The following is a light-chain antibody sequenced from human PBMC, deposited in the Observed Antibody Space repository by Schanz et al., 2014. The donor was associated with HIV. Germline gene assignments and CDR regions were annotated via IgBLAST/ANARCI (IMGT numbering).Light chain of an antibody. CDR1: SSDVGGYNY. Sequence: SVLTQPASVSGSPGQSITISCTGTSSDVGGYNYVSWYQQHPGKAPKLMIYDVSNRPSGVSNRFSGSKSGNTASLTISGLQAEDEADYYCSSYTSSSNGVFGTGTKLTVL. CDR3: SSYTSSSNGV. J-gene: IGLJ1*01. V-gene: IGLV2-14*01. CDR2: DVS.